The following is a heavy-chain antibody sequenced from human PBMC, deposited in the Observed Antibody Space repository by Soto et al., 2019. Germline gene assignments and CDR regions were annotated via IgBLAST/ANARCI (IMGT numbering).Heavy chain of an antibody. CDR2: IIPIFGTI. CDR3: ARPRTVAATKGYDY. D-gene: IGHD4-4*01. Sequence: QVQLVQSGAEVKKVGSSVKVSCKASGGTFSRYPIAWVRQAPRHGLEWMGQIIPIFGTISHAQNFQGRITITADESTSTAYMELSSLRSDDTAVYYCARPRTVAATKGYDYWGQGTLVTVSS. CDR1: GGTFSRYP. J-gene: IGHJ4*02. V-gene: IGHV1-69*01.